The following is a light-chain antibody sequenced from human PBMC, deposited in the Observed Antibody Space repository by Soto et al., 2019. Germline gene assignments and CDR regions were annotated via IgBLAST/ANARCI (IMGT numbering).Light chain of an antibody. V-gene: IGLV2-23*01. J-gene: IGLJ1*01. Sequence: QSALTQPASVSASPGQSITIPCTGTSSDVGSYNLVSWFQQHPGKVPKLLIYEGTKRPSGLSDRFSGSKSGNTASLTISGLQAEEEADYYCYSYAGENLYVFATGTKVTVL. CDR2: EGT. CDR1: SSDVGSYNL. CDR3: YSYAGENLYV.